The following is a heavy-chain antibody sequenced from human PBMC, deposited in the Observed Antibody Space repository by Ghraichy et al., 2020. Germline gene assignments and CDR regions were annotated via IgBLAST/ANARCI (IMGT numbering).Heavy chain of an antibody. CDR1: RFTFSSYT. Sequence: GGSLRLSCTASRFTFSSYTMHWVRQAPGKGLEYVSGISSNGGFTYYANSVEGSFTISRDNSKNTLYLQTGGLRAEDMAVYYCAKEGFDIWGQGTTVTVSS. CDR3: AKEGFDI. J-gene: IGHJ3*02. V-gene: IGHV3-64*01. CDR2: ISSNGGFT.